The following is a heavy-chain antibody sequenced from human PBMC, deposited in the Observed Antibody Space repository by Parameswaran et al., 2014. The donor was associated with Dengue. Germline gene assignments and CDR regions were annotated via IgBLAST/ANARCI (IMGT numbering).Heavy chain of an antibody. J-gene: IGHJ4*02. Sequence: VRQMPGKGLEWVSAISGSGGSTYYADSVKGRFTISRDNSKNTLYLQMNSLRAEDTAVYYCAKGYYYDSSGYRGFFDYWGQGTLVTVSS. CDR2: ISGSGGST. CDR3: AKGYYYDSSGYRGFFDY. D-gene: IGHD3-22*01. V-gene: IGHV3-23*01.